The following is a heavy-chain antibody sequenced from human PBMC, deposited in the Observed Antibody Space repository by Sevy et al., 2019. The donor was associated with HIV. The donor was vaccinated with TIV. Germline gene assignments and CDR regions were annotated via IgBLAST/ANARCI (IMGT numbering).Heavy chain of an antibody. V-gene: IGHV3-23*01. CDR3: AREGCSKPHDY. D-gene: IGHD2-2*01. J-gene: IGHJ4*02. Sequence: GGSLRLSCAASGFTFSKYSMSWVRQPPGKGLEWVSILSFGCGEINYADSVKGRFTISRDNSKSSVYLQMNNLRPEDTDVYYCAREGCSKPHDYWGQGILVTVSS. CDR1: GFTFSKYS. CDR2: LSFGCGEI.